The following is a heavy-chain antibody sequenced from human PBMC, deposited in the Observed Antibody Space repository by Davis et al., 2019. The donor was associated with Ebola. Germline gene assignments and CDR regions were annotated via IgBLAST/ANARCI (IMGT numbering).Heavy chain of an antibody. V-gene: IGHV4-34*01. CDR2: INHSGST. Sequence: SETLSLTCAVYGGSFSGYYWSWIRQPPGKGLEWIGEINHSGSTNYNPSLKSRVTISVDTSKNQFSLKLSSVTAADTAVYYCARADYGGNFYYYYYYMDVWGKGTTVTVSS. CDR1: GGSFSGYY. J-gene: IGHJ6*03. CDR3: ARADYGGNFYYYYYYMDV. D-gene: IGHD4-23*01.